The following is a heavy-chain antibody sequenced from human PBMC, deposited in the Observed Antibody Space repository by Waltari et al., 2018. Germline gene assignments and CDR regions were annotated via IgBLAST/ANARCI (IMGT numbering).Heavy chain of an antibody. J-gene: IGHJ4*02. V-gene: IGHV3-33*06. CDR2: IWYDGSNK. CDR1: GFTFSSYG. Sequence: QVQLVESGGGVVQPGRSLRLSCAASGFTFSSYGMHWVRQAPGKGLEWVAVIWYDGSNKDYADSVKGRFTISRDNSKNTLYLQMNSLRAEDTAMYYCAKTSGYYDSSGYYGFDYWGQGTLVTVSS. D-gene: IGHD3-22*01. CDR3: AKTSGYYDSSGYYGFDY.